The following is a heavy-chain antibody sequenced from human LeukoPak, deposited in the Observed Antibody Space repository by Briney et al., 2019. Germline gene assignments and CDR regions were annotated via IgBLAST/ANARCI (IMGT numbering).Heavy chain of an antibody. CDR1: GFTFSSYA. CDR3: AKPIVGATRVGYFDY. Sequence: GGSLRLSCAASGFTFSSYAMSWVRQAPGKGLEWVSGISGSGGSTYYADSVKGRFTISRDNSKNTLYLQMNSLRAEDTAVYYCAKPIVGATRVGYFDYWGQGTLVTVSS. CDR2: ISGSGGST. D-gene: IGHD1-26*01. J-gene: IGHJ4*02. V-gene: IGHV3-23*01.